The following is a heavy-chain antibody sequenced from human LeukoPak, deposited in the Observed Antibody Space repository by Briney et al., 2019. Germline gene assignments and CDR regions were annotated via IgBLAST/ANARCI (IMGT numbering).Heavy chain of an antibody. D-gene: IGHD1-1*01. CDR2: IQDAGSEM. CDR1: GFTFSTYW. V-gene: IGHV3-7*02. CDR3: ATNSGWRFDY. Sequence: PGGSLRLSCGASGFTFSTYWMSWVRQAPGKGLEWVANIQDAGSEMYYVDSVKGRFTISRDNAKNSLYLQMDSLRAEDTAVYYCATNSGWRFDYWGQGTLVTVSS. J-gene: IGHJ4*02.